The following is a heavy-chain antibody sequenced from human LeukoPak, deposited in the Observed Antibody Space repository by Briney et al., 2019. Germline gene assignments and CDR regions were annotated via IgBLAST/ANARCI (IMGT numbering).Heavy chain of an antibody. CDR3: AKDDYYDTSGYRD. CDR1: GFTFSSYG. D-gene: IGHD3-22*01. CDR2: MSYDVGKK. Sequence: GGSLRLSCAASGFTFSSYGMHWVRQAPGKGLEWVAVMSYDVGKKYYADSVKGRFTISRDNSKNTLYLQMNSLRAEDTAVYYCAKDDYYDTSGYRDWGQGTLVTVSS. J-gene: IGHJ4*02. V-gene: IGHV3-30*18.